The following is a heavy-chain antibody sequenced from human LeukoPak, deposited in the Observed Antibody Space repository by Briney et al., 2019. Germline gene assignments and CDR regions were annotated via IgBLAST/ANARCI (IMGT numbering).Heavy chain of an antibody. CDR1: GFTFSNYA. CDR2: IGGSGDST. J-gene: IGHJ4*02. CDR3: ATGILAGYSGYSDH. D-gene: IGHD3-9*01. V-gene: IGHV3-23*01. Sequence: GGSLRLSCAASGFTFSNYAMSWVRQAPGKGLEWVSVIGGSGDSTYYADSVKGRLTISRDNSKNTLYLQMNSLRAEDTAVYYCATGILAGYSGYSDHWGQGTLVTVSS.